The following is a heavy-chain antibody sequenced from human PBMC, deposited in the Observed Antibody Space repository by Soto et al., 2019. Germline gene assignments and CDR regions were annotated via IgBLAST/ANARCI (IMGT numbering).Heavy chain of an antibody. CDR3: ASNDDILTGSYYYGMDV. D-gene: IGHD3-9*01. Sequence: QVQLVQSGAEVKKPGSSVKVSCKASGGTFSRHGISWVRQAPGQGLEWLGGIPPIFGTANYPQKFQGRVTITGDESTSKAYRELSSLRSEDTAVYYCASNDDILTGSYYYGMDVWGQGTTVTVSS. J-gene: IGHJ6*02. CDR2: IPPIFGTA. CDR1: GGTFSRHG. V-gene: IGHV1-69*12.